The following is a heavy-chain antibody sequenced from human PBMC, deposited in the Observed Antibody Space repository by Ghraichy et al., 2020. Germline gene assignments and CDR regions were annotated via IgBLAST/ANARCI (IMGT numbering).Heavy chain of an antibody. CDR3: ARHSGIAVAAYRYYNWVDP. J-gene: IGHJ5*02. D-gene: IGHD6-19*01. Sequence: ESYAVFSQKKKTNYTPSLKSRVTISVDTSKNQFSLKLSSVTAADTAVYYCARHSGIAVAAYRYYNWVDP. CDR2: FSQKKKT. V-gene: IGHV4-34*01.